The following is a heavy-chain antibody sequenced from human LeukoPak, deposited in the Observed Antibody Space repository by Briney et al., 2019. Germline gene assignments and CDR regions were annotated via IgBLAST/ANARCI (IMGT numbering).Heavy chain of an antibody. V-gene: IGHV4-39*07. CDR2: IYYSGST. Sequence: SETLSLTCTVSGGSISSSSYYWGWIRQPPGKGLEWIRSIYYSGSTYYNPSLKSRVTISVDTSKNQFSLKLSSVTAADTAVYYCARGGGSSPFYYYYYMDVWGKGTTVTISS. CDR3: ARGGGSSPFYYYYYMDV. D-gene: IGHD6-13*01. J-gene: IGHJ6*03. CDR1: GGSISSSSYY.